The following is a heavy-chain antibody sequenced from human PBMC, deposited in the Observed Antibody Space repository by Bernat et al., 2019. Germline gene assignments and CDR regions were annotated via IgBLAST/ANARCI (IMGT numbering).Heavy chain of an antibody. CDR3: ALRGGATFDY. CDR2: ISGNGGRT. Sequence: EVQLVESGGGVVQPGGSLRLSCAASGFTFDDYAMHWVRQAPGKGLDWVSLISGNGGRTYYADSVKGRFTISRDNSKNSLYLQMNSLRTEDTALYYCALRGGATFDYWGQGTLVTVSS. CDR1: GFTFDDYA. V-gene: IGHV3-43*02. J-gene: IGHJ4*02. D-gene: IGHD3-16*01.